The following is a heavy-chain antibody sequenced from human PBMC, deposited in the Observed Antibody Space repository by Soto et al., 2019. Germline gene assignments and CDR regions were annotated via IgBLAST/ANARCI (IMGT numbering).Heavy chain of an antibody. Sequence: QVQLVQSGAEVKKPGASVKVSCKASGYTFTSYGISWVRQATGQGLEWMGWISAYNGNTNYAQKLQGRVTMTTDTSTSTAYMELRSLRSDDTAVSYCARAYCSRTSCYFPDYWGQGTLVTVSS. D-gene: IGHD2-2*01. V-gene: IGHV1-18*01. CDR2: ISAYNGNT. J-gene: IGHJ4*02. CDR1: GYTFTSYG. CDR3: ARAYCSRTSCYFPDY.